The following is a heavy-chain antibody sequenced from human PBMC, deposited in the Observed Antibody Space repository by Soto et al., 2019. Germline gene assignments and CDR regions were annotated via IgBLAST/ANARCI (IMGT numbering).Heavy chain of an antibody. CDR3: ARVVRHFSGSGGNWFDP. CDR2: INPGNGNT. D-gene: IGHD3-10*01. CDR1: GYIFANYA. Sequence: ASVKVSCKASGYIFANYAMQWVRQAPGQGLEWMGWINPGNGNTKYSQKFQGRITITRDTSASTVYMGLSGLTSKDTAMYYCARVVRHFSGSGGNWFDPWGQGTLVTVSS. V-gene: IGHV1-3*01. J-gene: IGHJ5*02.